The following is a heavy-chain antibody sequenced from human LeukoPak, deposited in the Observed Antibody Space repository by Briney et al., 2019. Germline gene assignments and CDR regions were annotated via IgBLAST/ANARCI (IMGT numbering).Heavy chain of an antibody. D-gene: IGHD3-16*01. Sequence: SETLSLTCTVSGGSISSYYWGWIRQPPGKGLEWIGSIYYSGSTYYNPSLKSRVTISVDTSKNQFSLKLSSVTAADTAVYYCARDPGGPDPHFDYWGQGTLVTVSS. CDR3: ARDPGGPDPHFDY. CDR1: GGSISSYY. CDR2: IYYSGST. V-gene: IGHV4-39*07. J-gene: IGHJ4*02.